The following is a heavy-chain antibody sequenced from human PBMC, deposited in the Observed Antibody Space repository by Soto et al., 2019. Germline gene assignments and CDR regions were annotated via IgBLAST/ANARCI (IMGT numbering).Heavy chain of an antibody. CDR2: IRSRAYYGTT. V-gene: IGHV3-49*04. Sequence: GGSLRLSCTSSGFTFGSYSMSWVRQAPGKGLEWIGFIRSRAYYGTTEYAASVQDRFTISRDDSKNIAYLQMDSLKTEDTGVYYCXRLQSLRSGDFVPYFDYWGQGALVTVSS. CDR1: GFTFGSYS. J-gene: IGHJ4*02. D-gene: IGHD2-21*02. CDR3: XRLQSLRSGDFVPYFDY.